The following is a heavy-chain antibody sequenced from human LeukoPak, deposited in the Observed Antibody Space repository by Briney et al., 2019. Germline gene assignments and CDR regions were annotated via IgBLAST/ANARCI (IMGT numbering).Heavy chain of an antibody. CDR1: GYTFTSYY. D-gene: IGHD2-2*01. CDR3: ASYCSSTSCQRGYFQH. J-gene: IGHJ1*01. V-gene: IGHV1-46*03. Sequence: ASVKASCKASGYTFTSYYMHWVRQAPGQGLEWMGIINPSGGSTSYAQKFQGRVTMTRDTSTSTVYMELSSLRSEDTAVYYCASYCSSTSCQRGYFQHWGQGTLVTVSS. CDR2: INPSGGST.